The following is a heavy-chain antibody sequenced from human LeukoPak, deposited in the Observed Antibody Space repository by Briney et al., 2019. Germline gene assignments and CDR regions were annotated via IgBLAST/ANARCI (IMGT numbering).Heavy chain of an antibody. CDR3: ARGDGYNYYFYYMDV. CDR1: GFTLSSYP. J-gene: IGHJ6*03. Sequence: GGSLRLSCAASGFTLSSYPMHWVRQAPGKGLEYVSSISRNGGTTYYANALKGRFTISRDTSKNTLYPQMGSLRAEDMAVYYCARGDGYNYYFYYMDVWGKGTMVTVSS. CDR2: ISRNGGTT. D-gene: IGHD5-24*01. V-gene: IGHV3-64*01.